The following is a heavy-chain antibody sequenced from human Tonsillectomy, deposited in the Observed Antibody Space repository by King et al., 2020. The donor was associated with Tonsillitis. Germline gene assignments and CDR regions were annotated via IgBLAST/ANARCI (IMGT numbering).Heavy chain of an antibody. CDR3: ARAAGGTFDY. J-gene: IGHJ4*02. CDR2: IYSSVTT. CDR1: NGPISSYY. V-gene: IGHV4-4*07. D-gene: IGHD3-16*01. Sequence: VQLQESGPGLVKPSETLSLTCTVSNGPISSYYWNWIRQPAGKALEWIGRIYSSVTTSYNPSLQSRVTMSVDTSKNQFSLKLSSVTAADTAVYHCARAAGGTFDYWGQGTLVTVSS.